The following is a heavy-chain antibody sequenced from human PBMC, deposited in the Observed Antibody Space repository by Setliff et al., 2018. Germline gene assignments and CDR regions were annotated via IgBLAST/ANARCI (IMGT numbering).Heavy chain of an antibody. CDR2: IYNSGNT. D-gene: IGHD3-10*01. V-gene: IGHV4-4*02. J-gene: IGHJ4*02. CDR1: GGSISNANW. Sequence: SETLSLTCAGSGGSISNANWWSWVRQPPGKGLEWIGEIYNSGNTNYNPSLKSRVTISVDKSKNQFSLKLTSVTAADTAVYYCAGGVSGRFNYWGQGTLVTVSS. CDR3: AGGVSGRFNY.